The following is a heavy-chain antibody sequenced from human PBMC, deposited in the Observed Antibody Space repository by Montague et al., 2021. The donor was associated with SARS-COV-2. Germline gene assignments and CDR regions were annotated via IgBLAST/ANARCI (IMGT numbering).Heavy chain of an antibody. CDR2: SRYGGTS. Sequence: SETLSLTCTVSSALISNDIYYWGWIRQPPGKGPEWIGGSRYGGTSYYNPSLKSRVTISIDTSKNQCSLTMTAVTAADTAVYFCARQDIQLRFDLWGRGTLVTVSS. V-gene: IGHV4-39*01. D-gene: IGHD1-1*01. CDR1: SALISNDIYY. J-gene: IGHJ2*01. CDR3: ARQDIQLRFDL.